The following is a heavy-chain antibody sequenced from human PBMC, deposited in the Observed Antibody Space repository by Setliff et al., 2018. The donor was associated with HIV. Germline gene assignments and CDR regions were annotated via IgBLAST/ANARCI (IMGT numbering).Heavy chain of an antibody. Sequence: SETLSLTCAVYSGSFTGYYWTWICQPPGKGLEWNGEINRFRITNYNPSLKSRLTLSVDTSKNQFSLNVNSVTAADTAVYYCARGGYCNGDNFARVRNFDYWGQGMLVTVSS. CDR3: ARGGYCNGDNFARVRNFDY. D-gene: IGHD2-15*01. V-gene: IGHV4-34*01. CDR1: SGSFTGYY. J-gene: IGHJ4*02. CDR2: INRFRIT.